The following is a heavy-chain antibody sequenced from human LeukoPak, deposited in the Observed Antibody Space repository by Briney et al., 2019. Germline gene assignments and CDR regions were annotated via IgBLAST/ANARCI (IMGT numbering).Heavy chain of an antibody. CDR1: GFALSSQW. CDR3: ARNNGMDV. Sequence: GTLRLSCAASGFALSSQWMTWVRQVPGRGPEWVANVNRDGSETYYLDSVKGRFTISKDNAKNSLYLQMNSLRAEDTALYHCARNNGMDVWGQGTTVIVSS. J-gene: IGHJ6*02. CDR2: VNRDGSET. V-gene: IGHV3-7*03.